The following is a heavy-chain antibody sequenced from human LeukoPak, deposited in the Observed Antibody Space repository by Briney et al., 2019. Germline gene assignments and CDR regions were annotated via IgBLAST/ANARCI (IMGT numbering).Heavy chain of an antibody. CDR3: ARDRRLREYSYGYFGY. V-gene: IGHV3-23*01. J-gene: IGHJ4*02. CDR1: GFTFSSYA. CDR2: ISGSGGST. Sequence: PGGSLRLSCAASGFTFSSYAMSWVRQAPGKGLEWVSVISGSGGSTYYADSVKGRFTISRDNSKNTLYLQMNSLRAEDTAVYYCARDRRLREYSYGYFGYWGQGTLVTVSS. D-gene: IGHD5-18*01.